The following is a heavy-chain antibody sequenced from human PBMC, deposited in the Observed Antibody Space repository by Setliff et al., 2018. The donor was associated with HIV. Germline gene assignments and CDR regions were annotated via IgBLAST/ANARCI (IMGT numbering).Heavy chain of an antibody. J-gene: IGHJ6*03. CDR1: GGSVSGYY. D-gene: IGHD1-7*01. V-gene: IGHV4-34*01. CDR2: IDHSGST. Sequence: SETLSLTCAVYGGSVSGYYWSWIRQPPGKGLEWIGEIDHSGSTNYNPSLKSRVTISVDTSKNQFSLKLSSVTAADTAVYYCARDRSNWNYGKNYMDVWDKGTTVTVSS. CDR3: ARDRSNWNYGKNYMDV.